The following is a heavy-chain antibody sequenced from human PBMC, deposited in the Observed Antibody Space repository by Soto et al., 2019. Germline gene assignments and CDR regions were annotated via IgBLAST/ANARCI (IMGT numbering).Heavy chain of an antibody. V-gene: IGHV4-59*01. CDR2: TYYSGSA. CDR3: AKFDSDPLTDIDS. D-gene: IGHD3-22*01. CDR1: GVSISSYY. J-gene: IGHJ4*02. Sequence: SETLSLTCTVSGVSISSYYWTWIRQPPGKGLEWIGYTYYSGSANYNPSLKSRVTISVDTSKNQLSLKLNSVTAADTAVYYCAKFDSDPLTDIDSWGQGTLLTVSS.